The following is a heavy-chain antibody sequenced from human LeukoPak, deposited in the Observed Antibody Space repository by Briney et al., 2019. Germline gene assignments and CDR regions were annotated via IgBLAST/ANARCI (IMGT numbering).Heavy chain of an antibody. J-gene: IGHJ3*02. Sequence: SETLSLTCTVSGDSITTYSWSWIRQPAGKGLEWIGRIYGSGTTNYSPSLKSRLTMSLDTSKNQFSLKLSSVTAADTAVYYCARDRGGSYYDSSGSVTNIWGQGTMVTVSS. V-gene: IGHV4-4*07. D-gene: IGHD3-22*01. CDR3: ARDRGGSYYDSSGSVTNI. CDR2: IYGSGTT. CDR1: GDSITTYS.